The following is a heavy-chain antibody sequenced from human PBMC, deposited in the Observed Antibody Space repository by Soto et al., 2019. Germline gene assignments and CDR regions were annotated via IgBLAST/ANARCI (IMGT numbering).Heavy chain of an antibody. CDR2: ISYDGSNK. J-gene: IGHJ5*01. CDR3: ARDLRLWFDY. V-gene: IGHV3-30-3*01. CDR1: GFTFSSYA. Sequence: QVQLVESGGGVVQPGRSLRLSCAASGFTFSSYAMHWVRQAPGKGLEWVAVISYDGSNKYYADSVKGRFTISRDNSKNTLYLQMNSLRAEDTAVYYCARDLRLWFDYWGQGTLVTVSS. D-gene: IGHD6-6*01.